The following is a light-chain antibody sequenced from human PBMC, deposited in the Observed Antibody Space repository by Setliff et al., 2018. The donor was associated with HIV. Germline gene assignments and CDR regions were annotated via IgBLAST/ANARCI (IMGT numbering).Light chain of an antibody. CDR3: SSYTSSTTVV. CDR1: SSDVGGYKS. V-gene: IGLV2-14*03. J-gene: IGLJ2*01. CDR2: DVS. Sequence: QSALAQPASMSGSPGQSITISCTGTSSDVGGYKSVSWYQQHPGKAPKLMIFDVSNRPSGVSNRFSGSKSGNTASLTISGLQAEDEANYYCSSYTSSTTVVFGGGTKVTVL.